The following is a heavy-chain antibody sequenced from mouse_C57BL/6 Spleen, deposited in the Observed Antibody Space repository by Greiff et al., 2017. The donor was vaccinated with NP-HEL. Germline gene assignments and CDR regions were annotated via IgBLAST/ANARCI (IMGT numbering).Heavy chain of an antibody. CDR3: ARGPLYPHWYFDV. J-gene: IGHJ1*03. CDR1: GYTFTSYW. V-gene: IGHV1-52*01. D-gene: IGHD2-12*01. CDR2: IDPSDSET. Sequence: QVQLQQPGAELVRPGSSVKLSCKASGYTFTSYWMHWVKQRPIQGLEWIGNIDPSDSETHYNQKFKDKATLTVDKSSSTAYMQLSSLTSEDSAVYYCARGPLYPHWYFDVWGTGTTVTVSS.